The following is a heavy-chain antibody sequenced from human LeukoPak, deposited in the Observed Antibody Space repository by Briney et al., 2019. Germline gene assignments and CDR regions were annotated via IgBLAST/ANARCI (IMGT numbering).Heavy chain of an antibody. D-gene: IGHD3-22*01. CDR2: FYYRGNT. J-gene: IGHJ4*02. CDR1: GYTISSGYY. Sequence: SETLSLTCTVSGYTISSGYYWGWIRQTPGKGREWIGSFYYRGNTYYNPSLKSRVTVSVDTSKDQFSLKLSSVTAADTAIYYCARETRNYYDSIGYYLFDYWGQGTLVTVSS. CDR3: ARETRNYYDSIGYYLFDY. V-gene: IGHV4-38-2*02.